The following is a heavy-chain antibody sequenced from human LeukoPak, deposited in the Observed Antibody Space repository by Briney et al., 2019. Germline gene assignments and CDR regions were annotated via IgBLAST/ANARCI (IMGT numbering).Heavy chain of an antibody. J-gene: IGHJ6*03. CDR2: IRNKGYGGTT. CDR3: TRVPPITSLGYYFYYMDV. Sequence: GGSLRLSCTTSGFNFGDNAMSWVRQAPGKGLEWVGFIRNKGYGGTTEYAASVKGRFTISRDDSKSIAYLQMNSLKTEDTAVYYCTRVPPITSLGYYFYYMDVWGTGTTVTISS. D-gene: IGHD3-10*01. CDR1: GFNFGDNA. V-gene: IGHV3-49*04.